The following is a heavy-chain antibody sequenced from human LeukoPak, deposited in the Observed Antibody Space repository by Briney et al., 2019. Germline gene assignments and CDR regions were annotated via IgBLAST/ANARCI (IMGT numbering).Heavy chain of an antibody. Sequence: SETLSLTCAVYGGSFSGYYWSWIRQPPGKGLEWIGEINHSGSTNYNPSLKSRVTISVDTSKNQFSLKLSSVTAADTAVYYCAIGRLVATTFDYSGQGTLVTVSS. CDR2: INHSGST. D-gene: IGHD5-12*01. CDR1: GGSFSGYY. V-gene: IGHV4-34*01. J-gene: IGHJ4*02. CDR3: AIGRLVATTFDY.